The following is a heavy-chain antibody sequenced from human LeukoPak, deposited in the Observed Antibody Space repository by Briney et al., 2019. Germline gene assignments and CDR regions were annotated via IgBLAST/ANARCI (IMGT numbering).Heavy chain of an antibody. CDR1: GYTFTGYY. CDR2: INPNSGGT. Sequence: GASVKVSCKASGYTFTGYYIHWAWPAPGQGLEWVGWINPNSGGTNYAQKFQDKVTMTSDTSISTAYMELSRLRYDDTAVYYCARDPFTSEAVYYCYGMDVWGQGTTVTVSS. D-gene: IGHD3-16*01. J-gene: IGHJ6*02. V-gene: IGHV1-2*02. CDR3: ARDPFTSEAVYYCYGMDV.